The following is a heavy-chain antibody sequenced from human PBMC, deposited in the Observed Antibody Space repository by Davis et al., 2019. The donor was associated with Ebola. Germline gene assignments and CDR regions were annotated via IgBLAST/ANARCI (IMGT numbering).Heavy chain of an antibody. CDR1: GGSISGYY. Sequence: MPGGSLRLSCTVSGGSISGYYWSWIRQLPGKGLEWIGYVYSSGGIEYTPSLKSRVAMSVDTSKNQFSLKLSAVTAADTAVYYCARTDRFCSGGSCYSGDDFDYWGQGILVTVSS. D-gene: IGHD2-15*01. J-gene: IGHJ4*02. V-gene: IGHV4-59*13. CDR3: ARTDRFCSGGSCYSGDDFDY. CDR2: VYSSGGI.